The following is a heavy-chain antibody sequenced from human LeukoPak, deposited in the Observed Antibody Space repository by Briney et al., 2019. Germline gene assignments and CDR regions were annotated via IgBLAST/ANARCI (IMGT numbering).Heavy chain of an antibody. D-gene: IGHD6-13*01. V-gene: IGHV3-9*01. J-gene: IGHJ4*02. CDR1: GFTFDDYA. CDR3: ASHRYSSSWYGNLDY. CDR2: ISWNSGSI. Sequence: GGSLRLSCAASGFTFDDYAMHWVRQAPGKGLEWVSGISWNSGSIGYADSVKGRFTISRDNAKNSLYLQMNSLRAEDTAVYYCASHRYSSSWYGNLDYWGQGTLVTVSS.